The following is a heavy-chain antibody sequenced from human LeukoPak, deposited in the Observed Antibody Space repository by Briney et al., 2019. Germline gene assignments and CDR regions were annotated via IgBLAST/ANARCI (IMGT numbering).Heavy chain of an antibody. CDR3: ARGRSTFLFDY. V-gene: IGHV3-48*03. J-gene: IGHJ4*02. Sequence: GGSLRLSCAASGFTFSSYEMNWVRQAPGKGLEWVSYISSSGNTIYYADSVKGRFTTSRDNAKNSLYLQMNSLRAEDTAVYYCARGRSTFLFDYWGQGTLVTVSS. D-gene: IGHD3-16*01. CDR1: GFTFSSYE. CDR2: ISSSGNTI.